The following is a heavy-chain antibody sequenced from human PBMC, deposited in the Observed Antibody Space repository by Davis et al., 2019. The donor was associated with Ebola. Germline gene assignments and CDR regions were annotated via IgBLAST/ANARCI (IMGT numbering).Heavy chain of an antibody. J-gene: IGHJ3*02. CDR3: AKDTSNIWFDI. CDR2: LGTSADT. CDR1: GFIFSSYV. Sequence: GESLKISCAASGFIFSSYVMSWVRQAPGKGLEWVSTLGTSADTYYADSVKGRFTISRDNSKNILYLQMNGLRVEETAIYYCAKDTSNIWFDIWGQGTNVTVSS. D-gene: IGHD1-26*01. V-gene: IGHV3-23*01.